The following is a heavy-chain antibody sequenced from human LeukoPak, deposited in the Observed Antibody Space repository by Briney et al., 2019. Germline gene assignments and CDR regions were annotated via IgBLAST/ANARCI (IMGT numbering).Heavy chain of an antibody. V-gene: IGHV3-9*01. CDR3: AKLLRLGEPPDY. D-gene: IGHD3-16*01. J-gene: IGHJ4*02. CDR2: ISWNSGSI. CDR1: GFTFDDYA. Sequence: GGSLRLSCAASGFTFDDYAMHWVRQAPGKGLEWVSGISWNSGSIGYADSVKGRFTISRDNAKNSLYLQMNSLRAEDTALYYCAKLLRLGEPPDYWGQGTLVTVSS.